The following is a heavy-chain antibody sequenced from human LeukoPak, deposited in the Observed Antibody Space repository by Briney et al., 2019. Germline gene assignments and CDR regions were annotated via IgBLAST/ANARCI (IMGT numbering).Heavy chain of an antibody. CDR2: INPHSGGT. V-gene: IGHV1-2*02. Sequence: ASVKVSCKASGYTFTGYYIHWVRQAPGQGLEWMGWINPHSGGTNYAQKFQGRVTMTRDTSISTAYMELSSLRSEDTAVYYCATWGVEWLRFQTYYFDYWGQGTLVTVSS. D-gene: IGHD5-12*01. CDR3: ATWGVEWLRFQTYYFDY. J-gene: IGHJ4*02. CDR1: GYTFTGYY.